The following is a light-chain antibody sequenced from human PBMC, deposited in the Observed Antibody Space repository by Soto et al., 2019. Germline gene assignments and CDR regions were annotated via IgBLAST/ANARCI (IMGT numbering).Light chain of an antibody. CDR3: QQSYGTPYT. CDR1: QSISSY. Sequence: DIQMTQSPSSLSASVGDRVTITCRASQSISSYLQWYQQKSGKAPKLLIYAASSLHSGVPSRFSGSGSGTDFIFTISSLQPEDFATYYCQQSYGTPYTFGQGTKLEI. CDR2: AAS. J-gene: IGKJ2*01. V-gene: IGKV1-39*01.